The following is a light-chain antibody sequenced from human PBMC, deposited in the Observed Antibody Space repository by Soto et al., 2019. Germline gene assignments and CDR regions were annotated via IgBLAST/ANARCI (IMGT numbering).Light chain of an antibody. V-gene: IGKV1-39*01. J-gene: IGKJ3*01. CDR1: QSISNY. CDR3: QLSYSPPLT. CDR2: AAS. Sequence: DIQITRSPSCLSASVGDGVTITCRAIQSISNYLNWYQQKPGKAPKLLIYAASNLQSGVPSRFSGSGSGTDFTLTISSLQPEDFATYYCQLSYSPPLTFCPGTKVDIK.